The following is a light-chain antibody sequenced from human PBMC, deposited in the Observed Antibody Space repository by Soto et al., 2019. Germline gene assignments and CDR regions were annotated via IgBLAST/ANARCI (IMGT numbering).Light chain of an antibody. CDR1: SSNIGAGYD. CDR3: QSYDSSLSGHYV. CDR2: DNS. Sequence: QSVLTQPPSVSGAPGQRVTISCTGRSSNIGAGYDVHWYQQLPGTAPKLLIYDNSNRPSGVPDRFSGSKSGTSASLAITGLQAEDEADYYCQSYDSSLSGHYVFGTGTKLTVL. J-gene: IGLJ1*01. V-gene: IGLV1-40*01.